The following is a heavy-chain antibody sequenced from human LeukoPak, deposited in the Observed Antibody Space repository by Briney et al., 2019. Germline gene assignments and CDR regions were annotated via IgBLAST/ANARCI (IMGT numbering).Heavy chain of an antibody. CDR3: AKSSDSSDIPYFDY. CDR2: INWNGGST. D-gene: IGHD3-22*01. Sequence: PGGSLRLSCAASGFTFDDYGMSWVRQAPGKGLEWVSGINWNGGSTGYADSVKGRFTISRDNAKNSLYLQMNSLRAEDTAVYYCAKSSDSSDIPYFDYWGQGTLVTVSS. V-gene: IGHV3-20*04. CDR1: GFTFDDYG. J-gene: IGHJ4*02.